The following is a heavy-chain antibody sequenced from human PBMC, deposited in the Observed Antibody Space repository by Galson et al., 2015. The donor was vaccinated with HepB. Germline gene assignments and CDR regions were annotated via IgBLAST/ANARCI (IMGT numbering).Heavy chain of an antibody. D-gene: IGHD3-22*01. V-gene: IGHV3-13*01. Sequence: SLRLSCAASGFTFISYDMHWVRQARGKGLEWVSAIGTVGDTYYAGAVKGRFTISRENAKNSLFLQMNSLRAGDTAVYYCARAAVSSGFYLSTGLGNAFDIWGRGTMVPVSS. CDR1: GFTFISYD. CDR3: ARAAVSSGFYLSTGLGNAFDI. J-gene: IGHJ3*02. CDR2: IGTVGDT.